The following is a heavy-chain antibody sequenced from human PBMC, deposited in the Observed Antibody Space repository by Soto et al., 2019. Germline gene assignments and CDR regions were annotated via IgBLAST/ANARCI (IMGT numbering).Heavy chain of an antibody. CDR2: MNPNSGNT. J-gene: IGHJ6*03. V-gene: IGHV1-8*01. Sequence: GASVKVSCKASGYTFTSYDINWVRQATGQGLEWMGWMNPNSGNTGYAQKFQGRVTMTRNTSISTAYMELSSLRSEDTAVYYCARGLAYYYYYYYMDVWGKGTTVTVSS. CDR1: GYTFTSYD. CDR3: ARGLAYYYYYYYMDV.